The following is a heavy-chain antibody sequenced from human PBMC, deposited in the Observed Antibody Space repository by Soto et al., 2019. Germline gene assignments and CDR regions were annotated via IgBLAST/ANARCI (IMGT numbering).Heavy chain of an antibody. Sequence: GASVKVSCKASGGTFSSYAISWVRQAPGQGLEWMGGIIPIFGTANYAQKFQGRVTITADKSTSTAYMELSSLRSEDTAVYYCASYNWNDGYYFDYWGQGTLVTVSS. CDR1: GGTFSSYA. CDR2: IIPIFGTA. V-gene: IGHV1-69*06. D-gene: IGHD1-1*01. CDR3: ASYNWNDGYYFDY. J-gene: IGHJ4*02.